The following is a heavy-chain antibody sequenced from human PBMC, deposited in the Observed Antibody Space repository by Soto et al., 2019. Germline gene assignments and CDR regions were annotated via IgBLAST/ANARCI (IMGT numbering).Heavy chain of an antibody. CDR2: IYYSGST. D-gene: IGHD2-15*01. V-gene: IGHV4-30-4*01. J-gene: IGHJ4*02. Sequence: SETLSLTCTVSGGSISSGDYYWSWTRQPPGKGLEWIGYIYYSGSTYYNPSLKSRVTISVDTSKNQFSLKLSSVTAADTAVYYCARVDRLGYCSGGSCYKRGYFDYWGQGTLVTVSS. CDR3: ARVDRLGYCSGGSCYKRGYFDY. CDR1: GGSISSGDYY.